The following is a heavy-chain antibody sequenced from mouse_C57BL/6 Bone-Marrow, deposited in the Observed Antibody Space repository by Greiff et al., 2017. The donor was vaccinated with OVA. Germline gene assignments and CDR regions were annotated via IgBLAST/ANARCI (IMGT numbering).Heavy chain of an antibody. V-gene: IGHV1-50*01. CDR3: AREADGYAWFAY. J-gene: IGHJ3*01. Sequence: VQLQQSGAELVKPGASVKLSCKASGYTFTSYWMQWVKQRPGQGLEWIGEIDPSDSYTNYNQKFKGKATLTVDTSSSTAYMQLSSLTSEDSAVYYCAREADGYAWFAYWGQGTLVTVSA. D-gene: IGHD2-2*01. CDR2: IDPSDSYT. CDR1: GYTFTSYW.